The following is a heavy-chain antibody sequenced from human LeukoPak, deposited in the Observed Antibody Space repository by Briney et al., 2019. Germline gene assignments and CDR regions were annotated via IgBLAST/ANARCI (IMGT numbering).Heavy chain of an antibody. CDR3: AKDLWYRGGRLSDAFDI. Sequence: PGGSLRLSCAASGFTFSSYAMTWVRQAPGKGLEWVSAISGSGGSTYHADSVKGRFTISRDNSKNTLYLQMNSLRAEDTAVYYCAKDLWYRGGRLSDAFDIWGQGTLVTVSS. D-gene: IGHD6-13*01. V-gene: IGHV3-23*01. CDR1: GFTFSSYA. CDR2: ISGSGGST. J-gene: IGHJ3*02.